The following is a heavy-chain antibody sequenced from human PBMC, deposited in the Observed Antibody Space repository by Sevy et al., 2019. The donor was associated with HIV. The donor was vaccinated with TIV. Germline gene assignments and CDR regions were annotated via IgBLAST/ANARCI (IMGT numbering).Heavy chain of an antibody. Sequence: GGSLRLSCAASGFTFSSYAMSWVRQAPGKGLEWVSGISGSGGSTYYADSVKGRFTISRDNSKNTLYLQMNSLRAEDTAVYYCAKDPDYYDSSGYPGIEDYWGQGTLVTVSS. V-gene: IGHV3-23*01. J-gene: IGHJ4*02. CDR3: AKDPDYYDSSGYPGIEDY. D-gene: IGHD3-22*01. CDR1: GFTFSSYA. CDR2: ISGSGGST.